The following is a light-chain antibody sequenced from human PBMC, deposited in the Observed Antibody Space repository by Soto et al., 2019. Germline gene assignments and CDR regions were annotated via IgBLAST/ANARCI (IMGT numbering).Light chain of an antibody. CDR1: QSVSSN. V-gene: IGKV3-15*01. Sequence: EIVMTQSPATLSVSPGERATLSCRASQSVSSNLAWYQQTPGQAPRLLIYAASTRATGIPARFSGSGSGTEFTLTISSLQSEDFAVNYCQQYNNWPWTFGQGTKVEIK. CDR2: AAS. J-gene: IGKJ1*01. CDR3: QQYNNWPWT.